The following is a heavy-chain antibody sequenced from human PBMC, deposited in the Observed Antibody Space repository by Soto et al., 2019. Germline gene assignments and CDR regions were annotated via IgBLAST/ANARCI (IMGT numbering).Heavy chain of an antibody. D-gene: IGHD6-6*01. Sequence: GGSLRLSCAASGFTVSSNYMSWVRQAPGKGLEWVSVIYSGGSTYYADSVKGRFTISRDNSKNTLYLQMNSLRAEDTAVYYCARDWPYSSSGGRDYYGMDVWGQGTTVTVSS. J-gene: IGHJ6*02. CDR1: GFTVSSNY. V-gene: IGHV3-53*01. CDR3: ARDWPYSSSGGRDYYGMDV. CDR2: IYSGGST.